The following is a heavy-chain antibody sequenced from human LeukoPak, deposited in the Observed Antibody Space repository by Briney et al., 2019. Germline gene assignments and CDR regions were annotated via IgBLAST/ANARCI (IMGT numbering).Heavy chain of an antibody. V-gene: IGHV7-4-1*02. CDR1: GYTFTSYA. J-gene: IGHJ4*02. D-gene: IGHD2-2*01. CDR3: ARGQGYCSSTSCGSGDY. Sequence: GASVTVSCTASGYTFTSYAMNWVRQAPGQGLEWMGWINTNTGNPTYAQGFTGRFVFSLDTSVSTAYLQISSLKAEDTAVYYCARGQGYCSSTSCGSGDYWGQGTLVTVSS. CDR2: INTNTGNP.